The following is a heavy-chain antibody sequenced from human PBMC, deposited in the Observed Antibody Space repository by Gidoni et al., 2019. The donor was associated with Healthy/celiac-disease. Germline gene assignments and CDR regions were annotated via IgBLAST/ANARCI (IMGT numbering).Heavy chain of an antibody. Sequence: EVQLVESGGGLVQTGRSLSLSCAASGFTFDDYAMPWFRQAPGKGLEWVSGISWNSGSIGYADSVKGRFTISRDNAKNSLYLQMNSLRAEDTALYYCAKDVGYSGYDPVDYWGQGTLVTVSS. V-gene: IGHV3-9*01. CDR3: AKDVGYSGYDPVDY. CDR1: GFTFDDYA. CDR2: ISWNSGSI. D-gene: IGHD5-12*01. J-gene: IGHJ4*02.